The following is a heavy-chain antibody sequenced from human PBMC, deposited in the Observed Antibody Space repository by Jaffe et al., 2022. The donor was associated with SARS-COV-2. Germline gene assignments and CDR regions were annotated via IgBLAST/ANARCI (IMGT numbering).Heavy chain of an antibody. Sequence: QMQLVQSGPEVKKPGTSVKVSCKASGFTFTSSAMQWVRQARGQRLEWIGWIVVGSGNTNYAQKFQERVTITRDMSTSTAYMELSSLRSEDTAVYYCAATPHYYDSSGPPLGFDYWGQGTLVTVSS. V-gene: IGHV1-58*02. CDR2: IVVGSGNT. J-gene: IGHJ4*02. CDR3: AATPHYYDSSGPPLGFDY. CDR1: GFTFTSSA. D-gene: IGHD3-22*01.